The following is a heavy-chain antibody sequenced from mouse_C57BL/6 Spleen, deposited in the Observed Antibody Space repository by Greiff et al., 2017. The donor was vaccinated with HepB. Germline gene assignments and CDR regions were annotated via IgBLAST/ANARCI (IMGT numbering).Heavy chain of an antibody. Sequence: QVQLKESGPGLVAPSQSLSITCTVSGFSLTSYAISWVRQPPGKGLEWLGVIWTGGGTNYNSALKSRLSIRKDNSKSKVFLKMNSLQTDDTARYYCARMRDYDGYAMDYWGQGTSVTVSS. CDR2: IWTGGGT. CDR3: ARMRDYDGYAMDY. CDR1: GFSLTSYA. D-gene: IGHD2-4*01. J-gene: IGHJ4*01. V-gene: IGHV2-9-1*01.